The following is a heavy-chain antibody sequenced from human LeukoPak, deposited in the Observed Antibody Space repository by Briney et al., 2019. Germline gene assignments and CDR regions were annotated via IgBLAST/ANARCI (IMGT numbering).Heavy chain of an antibody. CDR2: ISAYNGNT. D-gene: IGHD5-12*01. J-gene: IGHJ3*02. CDR3: APRVVAVGAFDI. V-gene: IGHV1-18*01. CDR1: GYTFTSYV. Sequence: PSGKAPCKASGYTFTSYVITWVRQAPGQGLGGMGWISAYNGNTNYAQKLQGRVTMTEDTSTDTAYMELSSLRSEDTAVYYCAPRVVAVGAFDIWGQGTMVTVSS.